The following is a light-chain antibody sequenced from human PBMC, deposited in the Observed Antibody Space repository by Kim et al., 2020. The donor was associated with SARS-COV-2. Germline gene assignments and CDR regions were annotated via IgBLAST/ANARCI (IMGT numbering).Light chain of an antibody. CDR3: ETWDSNSVL. V-gene: IGLV4-60*03. J-gene: IGLJ2*01. CDR1: SGHSSYI. Sequence: QPVLTQSSSASASLGSSVKLTCTLSSGHSSYIIAWHQQRPGKAPRYLMKLERSGSYNKGSGVPDRFSGSTSGADRYLTISNLQSEDEADYYCETWDSNSVLFGGGTKVTVL. CDR2: LERSGSY.